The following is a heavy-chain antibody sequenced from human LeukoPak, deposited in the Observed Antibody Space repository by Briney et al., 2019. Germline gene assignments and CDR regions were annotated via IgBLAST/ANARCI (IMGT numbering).Heavy chain of an antibody. V-gene: IGHV1-8*02. Sequence: ASVKVSCKASGYTFTSYDINWVRQAPGQGLEWMGWMNPNSGNTGYAQKFQGRVTMTRNTSISTAYMELSSLRSEDTAVYYCARALLSSSWYQGAFDIWGQGTMVTVSS. D-gene: IGHD6-13*01. CDR2: MNPNSGNT. CDR1: GYTFTSYD. J-gene: IGHJ3*02. CDR3: ARALLSSSWYQGAFDI.